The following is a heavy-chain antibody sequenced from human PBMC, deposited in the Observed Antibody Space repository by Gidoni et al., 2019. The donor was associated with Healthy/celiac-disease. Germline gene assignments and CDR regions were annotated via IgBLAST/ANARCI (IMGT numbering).Heavy chain of an antibody. Sequence: EVQLLEFGGGLVQPGGSLRLSCAASGLTFSSYAMSWVRQAPGKGLEWVSAISGSGGSTYYADSVKGRFTISRDNSKNTLYLQMNSLRAEDTAVYYCAKSEGQYYYYYYGMDVWGQGTTVTVSS. CDR2: ISGSGGST. J-gene: IGHJ6*02. CDR3: AKSEGQYYYYYYGMDV. V-gene: IGHV3-23*01. CDR1: GLTFSSYA.